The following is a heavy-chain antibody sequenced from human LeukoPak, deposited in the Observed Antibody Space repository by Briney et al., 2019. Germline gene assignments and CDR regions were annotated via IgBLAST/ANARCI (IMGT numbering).Heavy chain of an antibody. D-gene: IGHD4-23*01. CDR3: AKSYGGNSHDAFDI. J-gene: IGHJ3*02. CDR1: GFTFSSYA. V-gene: IGHV3-23*01. Sequence: GGSLRLSCAASGFTFSSYAMNWVRQAPGRGLEWASAIVGAGGITYYADSVKGRFTISRNNSKHTLYLQMNSLRAEDTAVYYCAKSYGGNSHDAFDIWGQGTLVTVSS. CDR2: IVGAGGIT.